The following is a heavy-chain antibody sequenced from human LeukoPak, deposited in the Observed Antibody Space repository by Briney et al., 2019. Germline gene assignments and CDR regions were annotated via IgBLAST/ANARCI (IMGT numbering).Heavy chain of an antibody. J-gene: IGHJ4*02. CDR3: ARNRDGYNSFDY. V-gene: IGHV4-31*03. CDR2: IYYSGSS. Sequence: SETLSLTCTVSGGSINNGGYYWSWIRQHPGKGLEWIGYIYYSGSSYYNPSLRSRVTISVDTSRNHFSLKLSSVTAADTAVYYCARNRDGYNSFDYWGQGTLVTVSS. D-gene: IGHD5-24*01. CDR1: GGSINNGGYY.